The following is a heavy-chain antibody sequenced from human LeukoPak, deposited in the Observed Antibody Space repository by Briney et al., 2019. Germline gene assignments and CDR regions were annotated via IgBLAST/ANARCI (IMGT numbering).Heavy chain of an antibody. Sequence: GASVKVSCKASGGTFSSYAISWVRQAPGQGLEWMGGIIPIFGTANYAQKFQGRVTITTDESTSTAYMELSSLRSEDTAVYYCARGMATIDYYYYYMDVWGKGTTVTFSS. CDR2: IIPIFGTA. V-gene: IGHV1-69*05. CDR3: ARGMATIDYYYYYMDV. J-gene: IGHJ6*03. D-gene: IGHD5-24*01. CDR1: GGTFSSYA.